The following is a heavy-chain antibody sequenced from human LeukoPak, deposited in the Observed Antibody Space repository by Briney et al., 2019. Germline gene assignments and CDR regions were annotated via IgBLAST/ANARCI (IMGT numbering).Heavy chain of an antibody. CDR3: ARAEWRTYSYYYMDV. CDR1: GFTVSFNY. Sequence: GGSPRLSCAASGFTVSFNYMSWVRQAPGKGLEWISVIYSGGSTYYADSVKGRFTISRDDSKNTLYLQMNSLRAEDTAIYYCARAEWRTYSYYYMDVWGKGTTVTVSS. J-gene: IGHJ6*03. D-gene: IGHD3-3*01. CDR2: IYSGGST. V-gene: IGHV3-53*01.